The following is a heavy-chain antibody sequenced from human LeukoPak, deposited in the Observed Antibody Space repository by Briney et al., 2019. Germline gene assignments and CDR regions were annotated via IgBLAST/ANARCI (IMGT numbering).Heavy chain of an antibody. CDR3: ARAPVTYGSGSYSDY. V-gene: IGHV1-2*02. CDR1: GYTFNDYY. CDR2: IHPESGAT. Sequence: ASVKVSCKASGYTFNDYYMHWVRPAPGQGLEWMGWIHPESGATNYAQNFQGRVTVTRDTSISTAYMELSRLRSDDTAVYYCARAPVTYGSGSYSDYWGQGTLVTVSS. D-gene: IGHD3-10*01. J-gene: IGHJ4*02.